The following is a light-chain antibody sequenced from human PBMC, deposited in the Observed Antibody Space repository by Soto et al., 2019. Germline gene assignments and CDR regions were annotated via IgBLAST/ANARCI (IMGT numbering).Light chain of an antibody. CDR3: SSFTRRSTWM. V-gene: IGLV2-18*02. Sequence: QSALTQPPSVSGSPGQSVTISCTGSTSDIGSYNRVSWNQQRPGTGPKLIIYEVTNRPSGVPDRFSGSKSGNTASLTISGLQTEDEADYYCSSFTRRSTWMFGGGTQLTVL. CDR1: TSDIGSYNR. CDR2: EVT. J-gene: IGLJ3*02.